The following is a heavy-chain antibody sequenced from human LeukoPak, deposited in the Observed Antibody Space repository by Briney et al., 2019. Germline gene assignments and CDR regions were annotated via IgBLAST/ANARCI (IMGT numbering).Heavy chain of an antibody. V-gene: IGHV1-69*13. CDR3: ARAPSRYCSSTSCYNYYYYYGMDV. D-gene: IGHD2-2*02. CDR1: GGTFSSYA. Sequence: ASVKVSCKASGGTFSSYAISWVRQAPGQGLEWMGGIIPIFGTANYAQKSQGRVTITADESTSTAYMELSSLRSEDTAVYYCARAPSRYCSSTSCYNYYYYYGMDVWGKGTTVTVSS. CDR2: IIPIFGTA. J-gene: IGHJ6*04.